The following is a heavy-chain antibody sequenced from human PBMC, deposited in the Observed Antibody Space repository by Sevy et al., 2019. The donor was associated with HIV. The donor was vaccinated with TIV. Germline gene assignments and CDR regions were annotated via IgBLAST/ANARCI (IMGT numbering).Heavy chain of an antibody. D-gene: IGHD3-16*01. CDR3: TTYRGQWELGGGYFDY. CDR1: GFTFTNAW. V-gene: IGHV3-15*01. J-gene: IGHJ4*02. CDR2: MKTKTDGGTR. Sequence: GGSLRLSCAASGFTFTNAWMSWVRQAPGKGLEWVGRMKTKTDGGTRDYAAPVKGRFSISRDDSKNTLYLQMISLKTEETAVYFCTTYRGQWELGGGYFDYWGQGTLVTVSS.